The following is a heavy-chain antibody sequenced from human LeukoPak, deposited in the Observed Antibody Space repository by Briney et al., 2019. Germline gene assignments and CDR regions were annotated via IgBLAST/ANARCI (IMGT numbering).Heavy chain of an antibody. CDR2: VNSDGSST. D-gene: IGHD4-23*01. CDR3: ARGPVTADYYFDY. V-gene: IGHV3-74*01. Sequence: GGSLRLSCAVSGLTFSTYWMHWVRQAPGKGLVWVSCVNSDGSSTTYADSVEGRFTISRDNAKNTLYLQMNSLRAEDTAVYYCARGPVTADYYFDYWGQGTLVTVSS. J-gene: IGHJ4*02. CDR1: GLTFSTYW.